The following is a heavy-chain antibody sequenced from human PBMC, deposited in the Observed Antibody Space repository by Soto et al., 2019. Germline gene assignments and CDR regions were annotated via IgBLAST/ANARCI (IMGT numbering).Heavy chain of an antibody. D-gene: IGHD4-17*01. CDR2: ISAYNGNT. CDR1: GYTFTSYG. Sequence: ASVKVSCKASGYTFTSYGISWVRQAPGQGLEWMGWISAYNGNTNYAQKLQGRVTMTTDTSTSTAYMELRSLRSDDTAFYYCARGPLMTTVTTFFDYWGQGTLVTVSS. J-gene: IGHJ4*02. CDR3: ARGPLMTTVTTFFDY. V-gene: IGHV1-18*01.